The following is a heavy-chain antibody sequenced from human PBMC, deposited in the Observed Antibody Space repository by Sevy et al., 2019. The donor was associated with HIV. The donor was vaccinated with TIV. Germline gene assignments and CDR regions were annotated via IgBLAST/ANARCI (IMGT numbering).Heavy chain of an antibody. CDR3: VRDDRDGYFEH. V-gene: IGHV1-2*02. Sequence: ASVKVSCKACGYTFTGYYMHWMRQAPGQGLEWMGWINPDSGDPTYAPKFQGRVTLTRDTSINTAYMDLRRLKSDDTAVYYCVRDDRDGYFEHWGQGTLVTVSS. CDR2: INPDSGDP. CDR1: GYTFTGYY. J-gene: IGHJ4*02.